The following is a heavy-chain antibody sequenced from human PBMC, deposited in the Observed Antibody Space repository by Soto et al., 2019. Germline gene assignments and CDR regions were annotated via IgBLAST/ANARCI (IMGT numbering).Heavy chain of an antibody. D-gene: IGHD6-13*01. J-gene: IGHJ4*02. V-gene: IGHV1-46*01. CDR1: GYTFTDYY. Sequence: ASVKVSCKASGYTFTDYYMNWVRQAPGQGLEWLGIINPSGGYTTYAQRFLGRVTMTSDTSTSTVHMELGSLTSEDTAVYYCARVRFEQQMSHFDYWGQGILVTVSS. CDR3: ARVRFEQQMSHFDY. CDR2: INPSGGYT.